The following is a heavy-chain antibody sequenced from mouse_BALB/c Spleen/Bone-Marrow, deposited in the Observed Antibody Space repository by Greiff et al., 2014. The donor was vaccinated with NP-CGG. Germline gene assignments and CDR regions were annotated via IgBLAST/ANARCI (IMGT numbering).Heavy chain of an antibody. V-gene: IGHV5-17*02. CDR2: ISGGSSTI. J-gene: IGHJ4*01. CDR3: ARGVYGYVKYAMDY. Sequence: EVNLVESGGGLVQPGGSRKLSCAASGFTFSSFGMHWVRQAPEKGLEWVAYISGGSSTIYYADTVKGRFTISRDNPKNTLFLQMTSLRSEDTAMYYCARGVYGYVKYAMDYWGPGTSVTVSS. D-gene: IGHD1-2*01. CDR1: GFTFSSFG.